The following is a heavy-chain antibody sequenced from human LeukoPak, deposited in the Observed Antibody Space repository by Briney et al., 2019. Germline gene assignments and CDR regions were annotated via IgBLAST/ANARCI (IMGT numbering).Heavy chain of an antibody. J-gene: IGHJ4*02. Sequence: PSKTLSLTCAVYGGSFSGYYWSWIRQPPGKGLEWIGEINHSGSTNYNPSLKSRVTISVDTSKNQFSLKLSSVTAADTAVYYCARAGYSSSLMEGYFDYWGQGTLVTVSS. CDR3: ARAGYSSSLMEGYFDY. CDR1: GGSFSGYY. V-gene: IGHV4-34*01. D-gene: IGHD6-6*01. CDR2: INHSGST.